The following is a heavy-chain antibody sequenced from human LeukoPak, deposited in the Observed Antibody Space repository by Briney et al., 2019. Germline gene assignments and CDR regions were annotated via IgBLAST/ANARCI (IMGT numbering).Heavy chain of an antibody. J-gene: IGHJ5*02. V-gene: IGHV4-30-4*01. Sequence: SETLSLTCTVSGASISSGDYYWSWIRQSPGKGLEWIGYIYYSGSTNYNPSLKSRVTISVDTSKNQFSLKLSTVTAADTAVYYCARFSMIGENWFDPWGQGTLVTVSS. CDR2: IYYSGST. CDR3: ARFSMIGENWFDP. CDR1: GASISSGDYY. D-gene: IGHD3-22*01.